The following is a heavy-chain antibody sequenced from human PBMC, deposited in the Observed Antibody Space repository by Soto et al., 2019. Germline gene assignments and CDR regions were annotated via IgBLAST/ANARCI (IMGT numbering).Heavy chain of an antibody. CDR3: ASEFGELRYYYGMDV. CDR1: GYTFTGYY. J-gene: IGHJ6*02. V-gene: IGHV1-2*04. CDR2: INPNSGGT. Sequence: ASVKVYCKASGYTFTGYYMHWVRQAPGQGLEWMGWINPNSGGTNYAQKFQGWVTMTRDTSISTAYMELSRLRSDDTAVYYCASEFGELRYYYGMDVWGQGTTVTVS. D-gene: IGHD3-10*01.